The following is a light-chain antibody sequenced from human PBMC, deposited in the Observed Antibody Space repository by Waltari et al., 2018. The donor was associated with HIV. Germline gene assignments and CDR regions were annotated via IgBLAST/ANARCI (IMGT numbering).Light chain of an antibody. CDR3: QQYNNWPPWT. CDR1: QNINTN. V-gene: IGKV3-15*01. Sequence: EVVMTQSPVTLSVSPGEGAVLSCRASQNINTNLAWYQQKPGQAPRLLIYGASTRAAGIPARFSGSGFGTDFTLTISSLQSEDFAIYYCQQYNNWPPWTFGQGTKVGVK. J-gene: IGKJ1*01. CDR2: GAS.